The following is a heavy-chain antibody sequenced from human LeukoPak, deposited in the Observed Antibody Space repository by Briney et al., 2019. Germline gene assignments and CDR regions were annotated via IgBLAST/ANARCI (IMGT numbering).Heavy chain of an antibody. V-gene: IGHV4-59*01. CDR1: GGSINTYY. J-gene: IGHJ4*02. D-gene: IGHD4-23*01. CDR2: NHYSGST. CDR3: ARGGNALDY. Sequence: SETLSLTCTVSGGSINTYYWSWIRQPPGKGLEWIGYNHYSGSTNYNPSLKSRVTISVDTSNNQFSLRLSSVTAADTAVYYCARGGNALDYWGQGTLVTVSS.